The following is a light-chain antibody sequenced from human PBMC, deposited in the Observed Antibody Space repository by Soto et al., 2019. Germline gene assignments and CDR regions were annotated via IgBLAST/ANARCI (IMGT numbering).Light chain of an antibody. CDR2: DAS. CDR3: QQHTNWPLT. Sequence: ETVLTQSPATLSLSPGEGATLSCRASQSVSSFLAWYQQKPGQAPRLLIYDASNRATGIPARFSGSGSGTDFTLTISSLEPEDFAVYYCQQHTNWPLTFGAGTKVDIK. CDR1: QSVSSF. V-gene: IGKV3-11*01. J-gene: IGKJ4*01.